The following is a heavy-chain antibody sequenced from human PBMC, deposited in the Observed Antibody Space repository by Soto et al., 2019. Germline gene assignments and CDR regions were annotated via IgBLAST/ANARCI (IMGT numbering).Heavy chain of an antibody. Sequence: GGSLRLSCAASGFTFSSYAMSWVRQAPGKGLEWVSAISGSGGSTYYADSVKGRFTISRDNSKNTLYLQMNSLRAEDTAVYYCAKDQGFGSYGPLFDYWGQGTLVTVSS. CDR3: AKDQGFGSYGPLFDY. J-gene: IGHJ4*02. V-gene: IGHV3-23*01. CDR2: ISGSGGST. CDR1: GFTFSSYA. D-gene: IGHD5-18*01.